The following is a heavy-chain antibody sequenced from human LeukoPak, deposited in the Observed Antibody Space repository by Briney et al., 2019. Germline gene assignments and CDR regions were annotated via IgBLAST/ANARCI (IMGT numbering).Heavy chain of an antibody. D-gene: IGHD6-13*01. CDR1: GFMFDDYT. V-gene: IGHV3-43*01. Sequence: SGGSLRLSCAASGFMFDDYTMHWVRQAPGKGLEWVSLISWDGGSTYYADSVKGRFTISRDNNQNSLYLQMNSLRAEDTAFYYCAKDIRGSTSWYGLDYWGQGTLVTVSS. CDR2: ISWDGGST. J-gene: IGHJ4*02. CDR3: AKDIRGSTSWYGLDY.